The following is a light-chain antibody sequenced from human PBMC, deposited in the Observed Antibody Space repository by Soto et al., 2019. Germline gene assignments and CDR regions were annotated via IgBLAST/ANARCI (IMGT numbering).Light chain of an antibody. CDR3: QQYVDLPPT. V-gene: IGKV1-33*01. J-gene: IGKJ4*01. Sequence: DIQMTQSPSSLSASVGDRVTISCQASQDINHYLNWYQQKPGKAPKLLIYDASKLETGVPSRFSGSGSGTDFTFTISSLQPEDIATYYCQQYVDLPPTFGGGTKVEIK. CDR2: DAS. CDR1: QDINHY.